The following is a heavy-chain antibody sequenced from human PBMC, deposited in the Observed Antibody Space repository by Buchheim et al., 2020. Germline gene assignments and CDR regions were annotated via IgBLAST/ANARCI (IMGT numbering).Heavy chain of an antibody. Sequence: VQLVESGGGLVKPGGSLRLSCAASGFTFSDYYMSWIRQAPGKGLVWVSRINSDGSSTSYADSVKGRFTISRDNAKNTLYLQMNSLRAEDTAVYYCARDRYSSSLAGLNWFDPWGQGTL. CDR1: GFTFSDYY. D-gene: IGHD6-6*01. J-gene: IGHJ5*02. CDR2: INSDGSST. CDR3: ARDRYSSSLAGLNWFDP. V-gene: IGHV3-74*01.